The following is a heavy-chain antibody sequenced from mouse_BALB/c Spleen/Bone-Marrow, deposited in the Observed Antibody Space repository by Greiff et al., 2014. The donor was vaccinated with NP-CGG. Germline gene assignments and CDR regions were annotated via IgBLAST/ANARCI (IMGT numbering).Heavy chain of an antibody. CDR1: GYAFSSSW. V-gene: IGHV1-82*01. CDR3: ARGRDWDAWFAC. Sequence: QVQLQQSGPELVKPGASVKISCKASGYAFSSSWMNWVKQRPGQGLEWIGRIYPGDGDTNYNGKFKGKATLTADKSSSTAYMQLSSLTSVDSAVYFCARGRDWDAWFACWGQGTLVTVSA. CDR2: IYPGDGDT. D-gene: IGHD4-1*01. J-gene: IGHJ3*01.